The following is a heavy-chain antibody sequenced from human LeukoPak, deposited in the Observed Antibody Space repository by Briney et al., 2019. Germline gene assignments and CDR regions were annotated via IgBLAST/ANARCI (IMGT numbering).Heavy chain of an antibody. CDR1: GFTVSSNY. D-gene: IGHD2-15*01. V-gene: IGHV3-66*02. CDR3: ATVKVAYFDY. Sequence: GGSLRLSCAAPGFTVSSNYMSWVRQAPGKGLEWVSVIYSGGSTYYSDSVKGRFTISGDNSRNTLYLQMNSLRAEDTAVYYCATVKVAYFDYWGQGTLVTVSS. J-gene: IGHJ4*02. CDR2: IYSGGST.